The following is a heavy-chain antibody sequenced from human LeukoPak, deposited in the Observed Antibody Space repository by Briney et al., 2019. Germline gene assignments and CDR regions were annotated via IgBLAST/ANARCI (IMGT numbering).Heavy chain of an antibody. CDR1: GFTFNKFA. CDR2: IIENGGET. CDR3: AKDYEYNSNTWYFH. Sequence: PGGSLRLSCAASGFTFNKFAMSWVRQAPGKGLEWVSGIIENGGETYYADSVRGRFIISRDNSKNTLYLQMNSLRAEDTAVYYCAKDYEYNSNTWYFHWGRGTLVSVSS. V-gene: IGHV3-23*01. J-gene: IGHJ4*02. D-gene: IGHD6-13*01.